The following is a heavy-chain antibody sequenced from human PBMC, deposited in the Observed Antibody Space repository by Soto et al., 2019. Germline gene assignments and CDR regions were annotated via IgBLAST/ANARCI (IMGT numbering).Heavy chain of an antibody. Sequence: LSLTFTVSGGSIRSGGYFWSWIRQHPGKGLEWIGYIYYSGSTYYNPSLKSRVTISVDTSKNQFSLKLSPVTAADTAVYYRARAISSTSPVTWYYFDYWGQGTLVTVSS. CDR3: ARAISSTSPVTWYYFDY. CDR1: GGSIRSGGYF. D-gene: IGHD2-2*01. J-gene: IGHJ4*02. CDR2: IYYSGST. V-gene: IGHV4-31*03.